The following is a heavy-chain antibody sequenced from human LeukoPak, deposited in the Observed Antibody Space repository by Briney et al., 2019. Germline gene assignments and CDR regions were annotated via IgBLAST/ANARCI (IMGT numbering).Heavy chain of an antibody. J-gene: IGHJ4*02. CDR2: IKQDGSEK. Sequence: PSGGSLRLSCAASGFTFSSYWMSWVRQAPGKGLEWVANIKQDGSEKYYVDSVKGRFTISRDNAKNSLYLQMNSLRAEDTAVYYCATSPVDIVVVPAAIRRGYFDYWGQGTLVTVSS. V-gene: IGHV3-7*03. CDR1: GFTFSSYW. D-gene: IGHD2-2*02. CDR3: ATSPVDIVVVPAAIRRGYFDY.